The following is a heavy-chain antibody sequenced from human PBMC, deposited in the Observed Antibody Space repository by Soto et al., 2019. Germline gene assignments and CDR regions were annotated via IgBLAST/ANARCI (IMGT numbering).Heavy chain of an antibody. J-gene: IGHJ6*02. Sequence: SETLSLTCSVSGYSVTSSDYYWAWIRQPPGKGLEWIGSMFYSGHTYYNPSLKSRVTLSVDTSKNQFSVRLNSVTAADTAVYYCAPLSVSLSGPYGIHVWGQGTTVTVSS. CDR1: GYSVTSSDYY. CDR3: APLSVSLSGPYGIHV. V-gene: IGHV4-39*01. D-gene: IGHD2-15*01. CDR2: MFYSGHT.